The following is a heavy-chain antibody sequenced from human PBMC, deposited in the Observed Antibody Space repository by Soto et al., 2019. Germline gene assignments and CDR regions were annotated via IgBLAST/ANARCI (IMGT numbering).Heavy chain of an antibody. CDR1: GGSISSTGSY. Sequence: SETLSLTCTVAGGSISSTGSYWGWIRQPQGKGLEWIGSIYYSGITSYSPSLKSRLTISVDTSKTQFSLKLSSVTAADTAVYYCARQGPILTGFYHYGMDVWGQGTTVTVSS. CDR2: IYYSGIT. CDR3: ARQGPILTGFYHYGMDV. D-gene: IGHD3-9*01. V-gene: IGHV4-39*01. J-gene: IGHJ6*02.